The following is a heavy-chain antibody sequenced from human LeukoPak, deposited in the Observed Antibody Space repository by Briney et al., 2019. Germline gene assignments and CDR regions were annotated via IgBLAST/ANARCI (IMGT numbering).Heavy chain of an antibody. J-gene: IGHJ4*02. Sequence: GGSLRLSCAASGFSFSRYGMHWVRQAPGKGLEWVAVTSHDERNKNYADSVKGRFTISRDNSKNTLYLQMNSLRVEDTAVYFCAKKRPGEVAAPPDYWGQGTLVTVSS. V-gene: IGHV3-30*18. CDR2: TSHDERNK. D-gene: IGHD6-13*01. CDR1: GFSFSRYG. CDR3: AKKRPGEVAAPPDY.